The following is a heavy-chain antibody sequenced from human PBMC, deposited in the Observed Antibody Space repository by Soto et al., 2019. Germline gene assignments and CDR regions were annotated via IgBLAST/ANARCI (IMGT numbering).Heavy chain of an antibody. CDR3: ARHGGSGILYSLSPLNWFDP. CDR1: GGSISSYY. V-gene: IGHV4-59*08. J-gene: IGHJ5*02. CDR2: IYYSGST. Sequence: PSETLSLTCTVSGGSISSYYWSWIRQPPGKGLEWIGYIYYSGSTNYNPSLKSRVTISVDTSKNQFSLKLSSVTAADTAVYYCARHGGSGILYSLSPLNWFDPWGQGTLVTVSS. D-gene: IGHD3-10*01.